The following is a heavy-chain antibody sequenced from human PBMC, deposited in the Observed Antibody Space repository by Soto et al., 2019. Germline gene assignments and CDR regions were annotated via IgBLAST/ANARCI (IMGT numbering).Heavy chain of an antibody. CDR2: ISSSSSYI. J-gene: IGHJ6*02. CDR1: GFTFSSYS. CDR3: ARDKGSSYYYYYYGMDV. Sequence: PGGSLRLSCAASGFTFSSYSMNWVRQSPGKGLEWVSSISSSSSYIYYADSVKGRFTISRDNAKNSLYLQMNSLRAEDTAVYYCARDKGSSYYYYYYGMDVWGQGTTVTVSS. D-gene: IGHD2-2*01. V-gene: IGHV3-21*01.